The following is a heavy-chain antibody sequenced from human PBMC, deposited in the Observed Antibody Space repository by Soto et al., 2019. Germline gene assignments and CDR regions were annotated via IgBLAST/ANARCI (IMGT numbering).Heavy chain of an antibody. CDR3: ARDPGYSYGYSPGYYYYGMDV. CDR2: ISSSSSTI. J-gene: IGHJ6*02. CDR1: GFTFSSYS. D-gene: IGHD5-18*01. Sequence: EVQLVESGGGLVQPGGSLRLSCAASGFTFSSYSMNWVRQAPGKGLEWVSYISSSSSTIYYADSVKGRFTISRDNAKKSLYLQMNSLGAEDTAVYYCARDPGYSYGYSPGYYYYGMDVWGQGTTVTVSS. V-gene: IGHV3-48*01.